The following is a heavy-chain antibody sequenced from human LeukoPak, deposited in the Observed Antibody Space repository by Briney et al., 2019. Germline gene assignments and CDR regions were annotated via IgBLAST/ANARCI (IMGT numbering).Heavy chain of an antibody. V-gene: IGHV1-24*01. J-gene: IGHJ4*02. CDR2: FDPEDGET. CDR3: ATLYYYDSSGYYPTDY. CDR1: GYTLTELS. Sequence: ASVKVSCKVSGYTLTELSMHWVRQAPGKGLEWMGGFDPEDGETIYAQKFQGRVTMTEDTSTDTAYMELSGLRSEDTAVYYCATLYYYDSSGYYPTDYWGQGTLVTVSS. D-gene: IGHD3-22*01.